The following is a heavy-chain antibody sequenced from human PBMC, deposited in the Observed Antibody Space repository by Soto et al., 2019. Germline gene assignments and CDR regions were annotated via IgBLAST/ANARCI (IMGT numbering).Heavy chain of an antibody. CDR3: ARPPVAEYYFDY. D-gene: IGHD6-19*01. J-gene: IGHJ4*02. V-gene: IGHV3-23*01. CDR2: ISGSGGST. CDR1: GFTFRSYA. Sequence: EVPLLESGGGLVQPGGSLRLSCAASGFTFRSYAMSWVRQAQGKGLEWVSAISGSGGSTYYADSVKGRFTISRDNSKNTLYLQMNSLRAEDTAVYYCARPPVAEYYFDYWGQGTLVTFSS.